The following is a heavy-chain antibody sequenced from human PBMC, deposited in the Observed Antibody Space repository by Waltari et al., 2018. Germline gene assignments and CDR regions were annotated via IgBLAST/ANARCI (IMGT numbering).Heavy chain of an antibody. Sequence: QVQLVESGGGVVQPGISLGLSCAASGFSLSNFGMHWVRQAPGKGLEWVALAFFDGIKTDYADSVRGRFTISRDNSKNTLYLDINNLRVDDTGIYYCAKDAFGNTYLDHWGQGTVVTVSS. V-gene: IGHV3-30*18. CDR3: AKDAFGNTYLDH. D-gene: IGHD3-10*01. J-gene: IGHJ5*02. CDR1: GFSLSNFG. CDR2: AFFDGIKT.